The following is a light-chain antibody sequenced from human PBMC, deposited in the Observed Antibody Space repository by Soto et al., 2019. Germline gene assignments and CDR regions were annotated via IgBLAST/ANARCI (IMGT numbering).Light chain of an antibody. Sequence: DIVMTQSPDSLAVSLGERATINCKSSQSVLYSSNSKNYLAWYQQKPGQPPNLLIYWASTRESGVPDRFSGSGSGTDFTLTISSLQAEDVAVYCCQQYYSTLWTFGQGTKVEIK. CDR3: QQYYSTLWT. V-gene: IGKV4-1*01. CDR2: WAS. CDR1: QSVLYSSNSKNY. J-gene: IGKJ1*01.